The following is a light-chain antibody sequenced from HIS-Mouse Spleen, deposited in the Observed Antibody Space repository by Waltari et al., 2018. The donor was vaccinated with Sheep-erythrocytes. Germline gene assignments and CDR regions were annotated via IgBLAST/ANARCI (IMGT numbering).Light chain of an antibody. CDR3: SSYAGSNNWV. CDR2: EVS. Sequence: QSALTQPPSASGSPGQSVTIPCTGPSSDVGGYTYVPWYQQRPGKAPNLMIYEVSKRPSGVPDRFSGSKSGNTASLTVSGLQAEDEADYYCSSYAGSNNWVFGGGTKLTVL. J-gene: IGLJ3*02. CDR1: SSDVGGYTY. V-gene: IGLV2-8*01.